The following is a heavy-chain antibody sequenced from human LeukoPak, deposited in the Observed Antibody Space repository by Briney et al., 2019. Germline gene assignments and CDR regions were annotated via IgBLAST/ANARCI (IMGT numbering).Heavy chain of an antibody. J-gene: IGHJ4*02. D-gene: IGHD2-15*01. Sequence: ASVKVSCKASGYTFTSYGISWVRQAPGQGLEWMGWISAYNGNTNYAQKLQGRVTMTTDTSTSTAYMELRSLRSDDTAVYYCASDHCRYCSGGSSDYWGQGTLVTVSS. CDR2: ISAYNGNT. CDR3: ASDHCRYCSGGSSDY. CDR1: GYTFTSYG. V-gene: IGHV1-18*01.